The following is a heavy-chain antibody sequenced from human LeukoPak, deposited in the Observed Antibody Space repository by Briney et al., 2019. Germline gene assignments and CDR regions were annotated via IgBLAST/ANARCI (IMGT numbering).Heavy chain of an antibody. D-gene: IGHD2-2*01. V-gene: IGHV3-21*01. CDR2: ISSSSSYI. CDR3: AREWGVVPAAMDSYGMDV. CDR1: GFTFSSYS. Sequence: GGSLRLSCAASGFTFSSYSMNWVRQAPGKGLEWVSSISSSSSYIYYADSVKGRFTISRDNAKNSLYLQMNSLRAEDTAVYYCAREWGVVPAAMDSYGMDVWGKGTTVTVSS. J-gene: IGHJ6*04.